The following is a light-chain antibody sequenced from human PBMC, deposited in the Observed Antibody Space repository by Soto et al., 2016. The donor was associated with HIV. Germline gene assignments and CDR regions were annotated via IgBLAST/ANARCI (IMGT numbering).Light chain of an antibody. CDR3: MQGLQART. CDR1: QSLLHSDGKTY. J-gene: IGKJ1*01. CDR2: LGS. Sequence: DIVMTQTPLSLSVTPGQPASISCKSTQSLLHSDGKTYLSWYLQKPGQPPHLLMYLGSNRASGVPDRFSGSGSGTDFTLKISRVEAEDVGVYYCMQGLQARTFGQGTKVEIK. V-gene: IGKV2-28*01.